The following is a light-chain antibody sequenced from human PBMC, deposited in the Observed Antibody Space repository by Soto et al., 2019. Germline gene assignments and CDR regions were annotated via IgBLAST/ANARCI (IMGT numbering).Light chain of an antibody. CDR2: KAS. CDR3: QHYNSYSEA. V-gene: IGKV1-5*03. Sequence: DIQMTQSPSTLSGSVGDRVTITCRASQTISSWLAWYQQKPGKAPKLLIYKASTLKSGVPSRFRGSGSGTEFTLTISSQQPDDFATYYCQHYNSYSEAFGQGTKVELK. J-gene: IGKJ1*01. CDR1: QTISSW.